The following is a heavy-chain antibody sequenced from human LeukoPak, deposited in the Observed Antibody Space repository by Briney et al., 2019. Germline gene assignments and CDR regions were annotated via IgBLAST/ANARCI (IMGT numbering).Heavy chain of an antibody. J-gene: IGHJ4*02. CDR3: AADRGWRTSGYYLYYFEY. CDR2: IKHDGSEK. D-gene: IGHD3-3*01. CDR1: GFIFTNYF. V-gene: IGHV3-7*01. Sequence: GGSLRLSCAASGFIFTNYFMSWVRQAPGKGLEWVASIKHDGSEKYYVDSVRGRFTISRDNTMNSLYLQMSSLRAEDTAVYYCAADRGWRTSGYYLYYFEYWGQGTLVTYSS.